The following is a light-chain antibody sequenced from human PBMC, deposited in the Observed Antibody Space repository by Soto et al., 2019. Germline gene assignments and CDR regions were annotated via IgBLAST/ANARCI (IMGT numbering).Light chain of an antibody. J-gene: IGLJ3*02. CDR3: AAWDDSLKGPNWV. CDR2: SNN. Sequence: QSVLTQPPSASGTPGQRVTISCSGSSSNIGSNTVNWYQQLPGTAPKLLIYSNNQRPSGVPDRFPGSKSGTSASLAISGLQSEDEADYYCAAWDDSLKGPNWVFGGGTKLTVL. CDR1: SSNIGSNT. V-gene: IGLV1-44*01.